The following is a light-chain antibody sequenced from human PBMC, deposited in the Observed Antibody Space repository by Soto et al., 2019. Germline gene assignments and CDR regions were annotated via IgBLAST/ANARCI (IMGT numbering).Light chain of an antibody. J-gene: IGKJ1*01. V-gene: IGKV3-15*01. Sequence: EIVMTQSPATLSVSPGERATLSCRASQSVSSNLAWYQQKPGQAPRLLIYGASTRATGIPARFSGSGSGTEFILTISSLQYEDFAVYYCQQYNNWPPWTFGQGTKVEIK. CDR3: QQYNNWPPWT. CDR2: GAS. CDR1: QSVSSN.